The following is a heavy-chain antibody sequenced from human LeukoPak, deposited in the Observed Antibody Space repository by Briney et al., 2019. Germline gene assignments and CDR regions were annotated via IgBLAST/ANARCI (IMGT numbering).Heavy chain of an antibody. CDR2: ISYDGSNK. Sequence: PGGSLRLSCAASGFTFSSYGMHWVRQAPGKGLEWVAVISYDGSNKYYADSVEGRFTISRDNSKNTLYLQMNSLRAEDTAVYYCAKDYDFWSGYIGYWGQGTLVTVSS. CDR1: GFTFSSYG. V-gene: IGHV3-30*18. D-gene: IGHD3-3*01. J-gene: IGHJ4*02. CDR3: AKDYDFWSGYIGY.